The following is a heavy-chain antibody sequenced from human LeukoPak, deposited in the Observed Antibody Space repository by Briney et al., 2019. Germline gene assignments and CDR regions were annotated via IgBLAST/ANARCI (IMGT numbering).Heavy chain of an antibody. J-gene: IGHJ4*02. V-gene: IGHV3-7*04. CDR3: ATDLGMAAAGTADY. Sequence: GGSLRLSCAASGFPFSTYWMSWVRQAPGKGLEWVANIKQDGSEKHYVDSVKGRFTISRDNAKNSLYLQMNSLRAEDTAVYYCATDLGMAAAGTADYWGQGTLVTVSS. CDR2: IKQDGSEK. D-gene: IGHD6-13*01. CDR1: GFPFSTYW.